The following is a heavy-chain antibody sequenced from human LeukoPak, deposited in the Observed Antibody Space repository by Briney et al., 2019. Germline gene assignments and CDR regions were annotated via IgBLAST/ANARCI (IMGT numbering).Heavy chain of an antibody. D-gene: IGHD6-13*01. V-gene: IGHV3-74*01. CDR2: INPGGSSI. CDR1: GFTFSSYW. J-gene: IGHJ4*02. CDR3: AKGGDSSSFSY. Sequence: GGSLRLSCAASGFTFSSYWMHWVRQVPGKGLVWVARINPGGSSITYADSVKGRFTISRDNAKNTLYLQMNSLRAEDTALYYCAKGGDSSSFSYWGQGTLVTVSS.